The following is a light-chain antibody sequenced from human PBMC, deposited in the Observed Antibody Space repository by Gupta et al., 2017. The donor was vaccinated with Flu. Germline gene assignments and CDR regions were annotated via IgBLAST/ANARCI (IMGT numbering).Light chain of an antibody. CDR1: SGSIASNY. V-gene: IGLV6-57*01. Sequence: NFLLTQPHSVSESPGTTVTTSCTRRSGSIASNYVQWYQQRPGSSPTTVIYEHDRRPSGVPDRFSGSIDSSSNSASLTISGLKTEDEADYYCQSYDNNNPVVFGGGTKLTVL. J-gene: IGLJ2*01. CDR3: QSYDNNNPVV. CDR2: EHD.